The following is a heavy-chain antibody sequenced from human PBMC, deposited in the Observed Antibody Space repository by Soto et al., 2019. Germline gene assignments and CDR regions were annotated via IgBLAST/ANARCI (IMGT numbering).Heavy chain of an antibody. V-gene: IGHV1-69*04. Sequence: SVKVSCKASGGTFSSYTISWVRQAPGQGLEWMGRIIPILGIANYAQKFQGRVTITADKSTSTAYMELSSLRSEDTAVYYCARECSSTSCRLFDYWGQGTLVTVSS. CDR2: IIPILGIA. D-gene: IGHD2-2*01. J-gene: IGHJ4*02. CDR3: ARECSSTSCRLFDY. CDR1: GGTFSSYT.